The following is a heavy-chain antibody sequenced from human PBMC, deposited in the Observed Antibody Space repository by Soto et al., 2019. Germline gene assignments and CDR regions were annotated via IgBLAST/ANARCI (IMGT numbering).Heavy chain of an antibody. CDR1: GFPFSTYA. D-gene: IGHD6-6*01. Sequence: EVQLLESGGGLVQPGGSLRLSCAASGFPFSTYAMTWVRQAPGKGLEWVSAISGSGGSTYYADSVKGRFTISRDKSKNTLFLQMNSLRAADTAVYYCAKNWDTTFSSSSHWVQGPLVTVSS. CDR3: AKNWDTTFSSSSH. V-gene: IGHV3-23*01. CDR2: ISGSGGST. J-gene: IGHJ4*02.